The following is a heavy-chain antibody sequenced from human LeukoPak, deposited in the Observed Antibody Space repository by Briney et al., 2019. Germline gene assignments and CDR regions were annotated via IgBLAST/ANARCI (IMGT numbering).Heavy chain of an antibody. Sequence: GGSLRLSCAASGFTVSTNCMSWVRQAPGKGLEWVSVLYSGGSTYYADSVKGRFTISRDNAKNSLYLQMNSLRAEDTAVYYCARGSPHVVRGPTWVDYWGQGTLVTVSS. CDR3: ARGSPHVVRGPTWVDY. J-gene: IGHJ4*02. CDR1: GFTVSTNC. V-gene: IGHV3-66*01. CDR2: LYSGGST. D-gene: IGHD3-10*01.